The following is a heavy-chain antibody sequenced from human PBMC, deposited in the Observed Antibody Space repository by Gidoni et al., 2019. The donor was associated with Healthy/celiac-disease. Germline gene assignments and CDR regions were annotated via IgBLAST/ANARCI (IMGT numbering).Heavy chain of an antibody. V-gene: IGHV3-23*04. Sequence: EVQLVASGGGLVQPGGSLRLSCAASGFPFRTYAMSWVRQAPGKGLEWVSAISGSGGSTYYADSVKGRFTISRDNSKNTLYLQMNSLRAEDTAVYYCAKDGYDYVWGSYRHRNWGQGTLVTVSS. CDR2: ISGSGGST. D-gene: IGHD3-16*02. J-gene: IGHJ4*02. CDR3: AKDGYDYVWGSYRHRN. CDR1: GFPFRTYA.